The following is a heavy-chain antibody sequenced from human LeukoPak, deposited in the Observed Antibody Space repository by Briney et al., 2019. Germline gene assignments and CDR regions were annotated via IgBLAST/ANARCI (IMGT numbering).Heavy chain of an antibody. D-gene: IGHD2-2*02. V-gene: IGHV1-18*01. CDR2: ISAYNGNT. J-gene: IGHJ4*02. CDR1: GGTFSSYA. Sequence: GASVKVSCKASGGTFSSYAISWVRQAPGQGLEWMGWISAYNGNTNYAQKLQGRVTMTTDTSTSTAYMELSRLRSDDTAVYYCARVRYCSSTSCYTFGYWGQGTLVTVSS. CDR3: ARVRYCSSTSCYTFGY.